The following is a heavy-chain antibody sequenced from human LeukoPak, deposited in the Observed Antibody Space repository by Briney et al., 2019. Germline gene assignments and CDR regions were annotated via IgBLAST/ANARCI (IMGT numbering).Heavy chain of an antibody. CDR3: ASTHGLLWFGELLNLFDY. CDR2: ISGGGGST. J-gene: IGHJ4*02. CDR1: GFTFSSYG. V-gene: IGHV3-23*01. D-gene: IGHD3-10*01. Sequence: QAGGSLRLSCAASGFTFSSYGMSWVRQAPGKGLEWVSAISGGGGSTYYADSVKGRFTISRDNSKNTLYLQMNSLRAEDTAVYYCASTHGLLWFGELLNLFDYWGQGTLVTVSS.